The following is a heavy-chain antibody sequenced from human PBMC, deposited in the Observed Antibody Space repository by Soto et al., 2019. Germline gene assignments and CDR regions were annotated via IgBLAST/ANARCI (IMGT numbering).Heavy chain of an antibody. J-gene: IGHJ3*02. CDR2: ISYDGSNK. CDR3: AKVPSVWELLWAFDI. CDR1: GFTFSSYG. V-gene: IGHV3-30*18. D-gene: IGHD1-26*01. Sequence: QVQLVESGGGVVQPGRSLRLSCAASGFTFSSYGMHWVRQAPGKGLEWVAVISYDGSNKYYADSVKGRFTISRDNSKNTLYLQMNSLRAEDTAVYYCAKVPSVWELLWAFDIWGQGTMVTVSS.